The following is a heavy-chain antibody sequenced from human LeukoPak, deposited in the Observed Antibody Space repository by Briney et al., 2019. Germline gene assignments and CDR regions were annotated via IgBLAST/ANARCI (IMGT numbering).Heavy chain of an antibody. CDR2: ISSSSSYI. V-gene: IGHV3-21*01. J-gene: IGHJ4*02. CDR3: ARAQQLGASGLYFDY. CDR1: GFTFSSYS. D-gene: IGHD6-13*01. Sequence: GGSLRLSCAASGFTFSSYSMNWVRQAPGKGLEWVSSISSSSSYIYYADSVKGRFTISRDNAKNSLYLQMNSLRAEDTAVYYCARAQQLGASGLYFDYWGQGTLVTVSS.